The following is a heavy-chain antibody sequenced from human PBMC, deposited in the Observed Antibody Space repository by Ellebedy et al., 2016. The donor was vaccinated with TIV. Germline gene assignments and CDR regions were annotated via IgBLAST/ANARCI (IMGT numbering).Heavy chain of an antibody. D-gene: IGHD3-9*01. V-gene: IGHV3-30-3*01. J-gene: IGHJ6*02. CDR3: ARDYSGYHSYYYGMDV. CDR1: GFTFSSYA. Sequence: GGSLRLSXAASGFTFSSYAMHWVRQAPGKGLEWVAVISYDGSNKYYADSVKGRFTISRDNSKNTLYLQMNSLRAEDTAVYYCARDYSGYHSYYYGMDVWGQGTTVTVSS. CDR2: ISYDGSNK.